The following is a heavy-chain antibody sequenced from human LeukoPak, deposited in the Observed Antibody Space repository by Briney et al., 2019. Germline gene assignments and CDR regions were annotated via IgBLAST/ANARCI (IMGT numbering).Heavy chain of an antibody. CDR3: ARHFSSGRSPSYYFDY. J-gene: IGHJ4*02. CDR2: IYYSGST. V-gene: IGHV4-59*08. Sequence: PSETLSLTCTVSGGSISSYYWSWIRQPPGKGLEWIGYIYYSGSTNYNPSLKSRVTISVDTSKNQFSLKLSSVTAADTAVYYCARHFSSGRSPSYYFDYWGQGTLVTVSS. CDR1: GGSISSYY. D-gene: IGHD6-19*01.